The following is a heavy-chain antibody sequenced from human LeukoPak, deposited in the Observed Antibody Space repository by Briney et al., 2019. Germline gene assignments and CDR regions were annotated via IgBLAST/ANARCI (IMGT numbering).Heavy chain of an antibody. D-gene: IGHD5-24*01. Sequence: SVKVSCKASGYTFTGYYMHWVRQAPGQGLEWMGGIIPIFGTANYAQKFQGRVTITADESTSTAYMELSSLRSEDTAVYYCARVREMATIAADYWGQGTLVTVSS. V-gene: IGHV1-69*13. CDR1: GYTFTGYY. CDR3: ARVREMATIAADY. J-gene: IGHJ4*02. CDR2: IIPIFGTA.